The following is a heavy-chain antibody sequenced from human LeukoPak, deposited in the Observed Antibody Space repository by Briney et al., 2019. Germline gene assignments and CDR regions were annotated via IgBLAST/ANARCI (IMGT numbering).Heavy chain of an antibody. V-gene: IGHV3-48*03. CDR3: AREGAYYFDY. Sequence: GGSLRLSCAAPGFAFSSYEMNWVRQAPGKGLEWVSYISSSGNTIYYADSVKGRFTISRDNAKNSLYLQMNSLRAEDTAVYYCAREGAYYFDYWGQGTLVTVSS. CDR2: ISSSGNTI. CDR1: GFAFSSYE. J-gene: IGHJ4*02. D-gene: IGHD3-16*01.